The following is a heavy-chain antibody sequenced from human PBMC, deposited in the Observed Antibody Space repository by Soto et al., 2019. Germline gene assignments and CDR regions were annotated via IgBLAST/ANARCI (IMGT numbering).Heavy chain of an antibody. Sequence: SVKVSCKASGGTFSSYAISWVRQAPGQGLEWMGGIIPIFGTANYAQKFQGRVTITADESTSTAYMELSSLRSEDTAVYYCASDRGAARYYYYYYGMDVWGQGTTVTVSS. CDR1: GGTFSSYA. CDR2: IIPIFGTA. D-gene: IGHD6-6*01. J-gene: IGHJ6*02. V-gene: IGHV1-69*13. CDR3: ASDRGAARYYYYYYGMDV.